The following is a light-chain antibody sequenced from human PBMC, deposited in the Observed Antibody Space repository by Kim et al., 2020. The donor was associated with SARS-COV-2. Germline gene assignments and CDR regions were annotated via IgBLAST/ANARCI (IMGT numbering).Light chain of an antibody. Sequence: VGDRDTITCRASQGIDNDLDWYQQKPGKAPKLLIYAASSLQSGVPSRFSGSGSGTEFTLTISSLQPEDFATYYCQQDNTYPITFGQGTQLDIK. CDR2: AAS. CDR3: QQDNTYPIT. J-gene: IGKJ5*01. V-gene: IGKV1-17*01. CDR1: QGIDND.